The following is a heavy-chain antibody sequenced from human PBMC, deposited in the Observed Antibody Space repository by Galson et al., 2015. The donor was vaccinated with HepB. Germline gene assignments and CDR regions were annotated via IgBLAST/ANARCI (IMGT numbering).Heavy chain of an antibody. Sequence: SVKVSCKASGGTFSSYAISWVRQAPGQGLEWMGGIIPIFGTANYAQKFQGRVTITADESTSTAYMELSSLRSEDTAVYYCAREIGYCTNGVCYIGHYFDYWGQGTLVTVSS. CDR3: AREIGYCTNGVCYIGHYFDY. CDR2: IIPIFGTA. CDR1: GGTFSSYA. D-gene: IGHD2-8*01. V-gene: IGHV1-69*13. J-gene: IGHJ4*02.